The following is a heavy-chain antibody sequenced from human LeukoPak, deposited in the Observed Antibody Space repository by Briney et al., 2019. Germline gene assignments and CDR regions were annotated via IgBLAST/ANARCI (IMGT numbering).Heavy chain of an antibody. CDR2: IHPRSGET. D-gene: IGHD3-10*01. CDR3: ARDGEYGTGSYYRGCFDY. V-gene: IGHV1-2*02. Sequence: ASVKVSCKASGYSFTAFYIHWVRQAPGPGLEWLGWIHPRSGETNYAYKFRGRVTMTRDTSISKTYMDLGSLGSDDTAVYYCARDGEYGTGSYYRGCFDYWGQGTLVTVSS. J-gene: IGHJ4*02. CDR1: GYSFTAFY.